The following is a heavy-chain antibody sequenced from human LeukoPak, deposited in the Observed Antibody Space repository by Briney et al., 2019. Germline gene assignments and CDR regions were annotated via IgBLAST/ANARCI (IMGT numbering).Heavy chain of an antibody. CDR1: GFTFGSYW. CDR3: ARELVPAYYYGTDV. Sequence: GGSLRLSCAASGFTFGSYWMHWVRQSPGKGLVWVSRINSDGSSTSYADSVKGRFTISRDNAKNTLYLQMNSLRAEDTAVYYCARELVPAYYYGTDVWGKGTTVTVSS. V-gene: IGHV3-74*01. J-gene: IGHJ6*04. CDR2: INSDGSST.